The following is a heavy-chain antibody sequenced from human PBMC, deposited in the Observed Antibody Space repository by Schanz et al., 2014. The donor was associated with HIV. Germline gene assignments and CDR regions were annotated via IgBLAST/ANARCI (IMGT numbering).Heavy chain of an antibody. CDR3: TREGNYYGGSVPGH. Sequence: EVQLLESGGGLVQPGGSLRLSCAASRFTFSNFWMHWVRQAPGKGLVWVSRINNDGSNTLYADSVKGRFTISRDNAKNTLYLQMNSLRAEDTAVYYCTREGNYYGGSVPGHWGQGALVSVSS. D-gene: IGHD2-21*01. CDR2: INNDGSNT. J-gene: IGHJ4*02. CDR1: RFTFSNFW. V-gene: IGHV3-74*02.